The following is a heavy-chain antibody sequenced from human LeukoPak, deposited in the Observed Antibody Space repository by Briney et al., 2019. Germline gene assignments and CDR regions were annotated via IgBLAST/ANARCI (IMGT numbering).Heavy chain of an antibody. CDR1: GFTFSSYG. CDR2: IRYDGSNK. D-gene: IGHD3-9*01. Sequence: GGSLRLSCVASGFTFSSYGMHWVRQAPGKGLEWVAFIRYDGSNKYYADSVKGRFTISRDNSKNTLYLQMNSLRAEDTAVYYCATGTPVADWLLVRGNYWGQGTLVTVSS. V-gene: IGHV3-30*02. J-gene: IGHJ4*02. CDR3: ATGTPVADWLLVRGNY.